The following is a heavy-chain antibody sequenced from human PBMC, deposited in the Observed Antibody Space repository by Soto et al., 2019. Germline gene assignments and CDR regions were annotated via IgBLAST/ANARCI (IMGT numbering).Heavy chain of an antibody. V-gene: IGHV4-39*01. J-gene: IGHJ3*02. CDR3: ARQKAPYYYGRSGYDRGSAFDI. D-gene: IGHD3-22*01. Sequence: SETLSLTCTVSGGSISSSSYYWGWIRQPPGKGLEWIGSIYYSGSTYYNPSLKSRVTISVDTSKNQFSLKLSSVTAADTAVYYCARQKAPYYYGRSGYDRGSAFDIWGQGTMVTVSS. CDR2: IYYSGST. CDR1: GGSISSSSYY.